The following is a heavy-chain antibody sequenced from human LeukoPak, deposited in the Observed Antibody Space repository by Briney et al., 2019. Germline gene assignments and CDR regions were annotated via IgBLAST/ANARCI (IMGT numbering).Heavy chain of an antibody. D-gene: IGHD6-13*01. Sequence: PSETLSLTCAVYGGSFSDYYWTWIRQPPGRGLEWIGEINHSGSTDYTPSLKSRVAISVDTSKNQFSLKLSSVTAADTAVYYCARRPVAAANSPLDYRGQGTLVTVSS. CDR2: INHSGST. CDR1: GGSFSDYY. J-gene: IGHJ4*02. V-gene: IGHV4-34*01. CDR3: ARRPVAAANSPLDY.